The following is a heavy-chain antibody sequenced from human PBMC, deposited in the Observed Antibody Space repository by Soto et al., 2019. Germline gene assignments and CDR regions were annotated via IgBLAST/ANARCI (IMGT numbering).Heavy chain of an antibody. CDR2: ISAYNDNT. J-gene: IGHJ4*02. V-gene: IGHV1-18*01. Sequence: QVQLVQSGAEVKKPGASVKVSCKTSGYTFTNFGLSWVRQAPGQGLGWMGWISAYNDNTNYAQNFQGIVTMTTDTPTSTAYRELRGLRSDDTVVYYCERGGTPFDYWGQGTLVTVSS. D-gene: IGHD3-16*01. CDR1: GYTFTNFG. CDR3: ERGGTPFDY.